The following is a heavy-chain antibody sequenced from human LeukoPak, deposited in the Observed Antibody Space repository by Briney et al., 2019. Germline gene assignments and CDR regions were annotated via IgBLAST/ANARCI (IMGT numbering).Heavy chain of an antibody. CDR2: IYYSGST. Sequence: SETLSLTCTVSGGSISSYYWSWIRQPAGKGLEWIGYIYYSGSTNYNPSLKSRVTVSVDTSKNQFSLKLSSVTAADTAVYYCARVGGYYDSSGYLDYWGQGTLVTVSS. D-gene: IGHD3-22*01. CDR3: ARVGGYYDSSGYLDY. J-gene: IGHJ4*02. V-gene: IGHV4-59*01. CDR1: GGSISSYY.